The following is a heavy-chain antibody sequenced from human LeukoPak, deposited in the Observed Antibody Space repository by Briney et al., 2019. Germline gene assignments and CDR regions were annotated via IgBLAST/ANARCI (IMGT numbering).Heavy chain of an antibody. Sequence: GGSLRLSCAASGFTFRDYYMSWIRQAPGRGLEWVSYISTGSSYTNNADSMKGRFTISRDNAKNSLYLQMNSLRAEDTALYYCARAEGGPATAIYWGQGTLVTVSS. CDR2: ISTGSSYT. J-gene: IGHJ4*02. V-gene: IGHV3-11*05. CDR1: GFTFRDYY. CDR3: ARAEGGPATAIY. D-gene: IGHD2-21*02.